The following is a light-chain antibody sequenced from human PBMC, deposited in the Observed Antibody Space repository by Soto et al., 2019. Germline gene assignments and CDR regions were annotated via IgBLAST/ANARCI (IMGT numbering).Light chain of an antibody. CDR2: KAS. CDR1: QSFNNW. Sequence: DIQMTQSPSTLSASVGDRVTITCRASQSFNNWLAWYQQKPGKAPKLLIYKASNLESGVPSRFSGSGSGTEFTLTISSLQPDDFGTYYCQQYHSWTFGQGTKVEIK. CDR3: QQYHSWT. J-gene: IGKJ1*01. V-gene: IGKV1-5*03.